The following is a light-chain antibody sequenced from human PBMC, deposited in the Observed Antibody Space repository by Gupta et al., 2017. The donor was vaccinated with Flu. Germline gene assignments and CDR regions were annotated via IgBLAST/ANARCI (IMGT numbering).Light chain of an antibody. CDR3: QSADSSGTYVV. J-gene: IGLJ2*01. CDR2: KDS. CDR1: ALPKQY. Sequence: SPGQTARITCSGDALPKQYAYWYQQKPGQAPVLVIYKDSERPSGIPERFSGSSSGTTVTLTISGVQAEDEADYYCQSADSSGTYVVFGGGT. V-gene: IGLV3-25*03.